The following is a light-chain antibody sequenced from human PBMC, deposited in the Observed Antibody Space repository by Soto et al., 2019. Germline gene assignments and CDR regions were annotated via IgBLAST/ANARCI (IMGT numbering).Light chain of an antibody. J-gene: IGKJ1*01. Sequence: DIVMTQSPDSLAVSLGERATFNCKSSQSVFYSSNNKNYLAWYQQKPGQGPKLLIYWASTRESGVPDRFIGSGSGTDFTLTISSLQAEDVAVYSCQQYYNTPPTFGLGTKVDIK. CDR3: QQYYNTPPT. CDR2: WAS. V-gene: IGKV4-1*01. CDR1: QSVFYSSNNKNY.